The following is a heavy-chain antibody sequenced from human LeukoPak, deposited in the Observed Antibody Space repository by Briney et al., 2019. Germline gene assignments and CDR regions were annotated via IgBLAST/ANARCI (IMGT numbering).Heavy chain of an antibody. Sequence: PSETLSLTCTVSGGSISSYYWSWIRQPPGKGLEWIGYIYYSGSTNYNPSLKSRVTISVDTSKNQFSLKLSSVTAADTAVYYCARSWYSYGYDYWGQGTLVTVSS. CDR1: GGSISSYY. V-gene: IGHV4-59*12. CDR2: IYYSGST. J-gene: IGHJ4*02. D-gene: IGHD5-18*01. CDR3: ARSWYSYGYDY.